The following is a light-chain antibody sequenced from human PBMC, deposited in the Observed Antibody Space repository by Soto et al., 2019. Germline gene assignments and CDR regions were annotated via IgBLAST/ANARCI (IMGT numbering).Light chain of an antibody. CDR2: DAS. CDR1: QSVSSTY. CDR3: QQRSNWPT. V-gene: IGKV3-11*01. Sequence: DIVLTQSPATLSLSPGQTATLSCRASQSVSSTYLAWYQQKPGQAPRLLIYDASNRATGIPARFSGSGSGTDFTLTISSLEPEDFAVYYCQQRSNWPTFGQGTKVDIK. J-gene: IGKJ1*01.